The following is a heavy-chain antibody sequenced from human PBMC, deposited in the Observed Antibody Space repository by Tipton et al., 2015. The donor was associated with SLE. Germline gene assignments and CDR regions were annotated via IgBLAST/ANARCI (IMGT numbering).Heavy chain of an antibody. J-gene: IGHJ5*02. CDR1: GGSISSYY. CDR3: ARDRRDIVVEGWFDP. CDR2: IYYSGST. Sequence: TLSLTCTVSGGSISSYYWSWIRQPPGKGLEWIGYIYYSGSTNYNPSLKSRVTISVDTSKNQFSLKLSSVTAADTAVYYCARDRRDIVVEGWFDPWGQGTLVTVSS. V-gene: IGHV4-59*01. D-gene: IGHD2-2*01.